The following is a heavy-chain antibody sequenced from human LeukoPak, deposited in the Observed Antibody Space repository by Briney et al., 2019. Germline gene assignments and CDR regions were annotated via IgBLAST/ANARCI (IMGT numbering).Heavy chain of an antibody. CDR3: ARSIVATHFDY. CDR2: ISSSGSTI. Sequence: GGSLRLSCVASRFTFGSYSMNWVRQAPGKGLEWVSYISSSGSTIYYADSVKGRFTISRDNAKNSLYLQMSSLRDEDTAVYYCARSIVATHFDYWGQGTLVTVSS. V-gene: IGHV3-48*02. CDR1: RFTFGSYS. D-gene: IGHD5-12*01. J-gene: IGHJ4*02.